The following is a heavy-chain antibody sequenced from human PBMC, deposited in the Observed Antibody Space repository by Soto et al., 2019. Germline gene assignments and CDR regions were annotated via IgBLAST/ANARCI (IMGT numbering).Heavy chain of an antibody. V-gene: IGHV3-64D*06. CDR3: GKGLVVPGTTYYYGMDY. Sequence: PGGSLRLSCSASAFTFSSYAMDWVRHAPGKGLEYVSAISSNGGSTYYADSVKGRFTISRDNSKNTLYLQMSSLRAEDTAVYYCGKGLVVPGTTYYYGMDYWGQGTTVTVSS. CDR1: AFTFSSYA. J-gene: IGHJ6*02. D-gene: IGHD2-2*01. CDR2: ISSNGGST.